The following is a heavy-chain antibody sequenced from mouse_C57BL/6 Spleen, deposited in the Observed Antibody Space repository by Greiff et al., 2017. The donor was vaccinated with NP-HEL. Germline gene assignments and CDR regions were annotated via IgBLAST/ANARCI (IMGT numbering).Heavy chain of an antibody. CDR3: AKGAYYSNYDYAMDY. Sequence: QVQLQQSGPELVKPGASVKISCKASGYAFSSSWMNWVKQRPGKGLEWIGRIYPGDGDTNYNGKFKGKATLTADKSSSTAYMQLSSLTSEDSAVYFGAKGAYYSNYDYAMDYWGQGTSVTVAS. J-gene: IGHJ4*01. V-gene: IGHV1-82*01. CDR2: IYPGDGDT. D-gene: IGHD2-5*01. CDR1: GYAFSSSW.